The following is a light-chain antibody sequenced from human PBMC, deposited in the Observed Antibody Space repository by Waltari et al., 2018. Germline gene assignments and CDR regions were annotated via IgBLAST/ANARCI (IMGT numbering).Light chain of an antibody. CDR3: QSFDSSLSASV. J-gene: IGLJ2*01. CDR2: GNT. Sequence: QSVLTQPPSMSGAPGPKVTIPCTGGSSNFGAGYDVHWYQQFPGTSPKLLNFGNTNRPSGVPGRFSGSRSGTSASLAIAGLQSEDEAVYYCQSFDSSLSASVFGGGTKLTVL. V-gene: IGLV1-40*01. CDR1: SSNFGAGYD.